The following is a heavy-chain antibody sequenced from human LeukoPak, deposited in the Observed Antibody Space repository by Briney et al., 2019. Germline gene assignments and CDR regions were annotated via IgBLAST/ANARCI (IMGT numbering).Heavy chain of an antibody. CDR2: ISSSSSYI. V-gene: IGHV3-21*01. CDR1: GFTYSSYS. CDR3: ATIVVVPAARSPGY. J-gene: IGHJ4*02. Sequence: GGSLRLSCAASGFTYSSYSMNWVRQGPGKGLEWVSSISSSSSYIYYADSVKGRFTISRDNAKNSLYLQMNSLRAEDTAVYYCATIVVVPAARSPGYWGQGTLVTVSS. D-gene: IGHD2-2*01.